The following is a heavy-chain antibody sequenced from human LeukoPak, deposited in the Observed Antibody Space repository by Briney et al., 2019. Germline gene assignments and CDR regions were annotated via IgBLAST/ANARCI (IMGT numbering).Heavy chain of an antibody. V-gene: IGHV3-66*01. CDR2: IYSGGST. J-gene: IGHJ3*01. CDR1: GFTVSSNY. Sequence: GGSLRLSCAASGFTVSSNYMSWVRQAPGKGLEWVSVIYSGGSTYYADSVKGRFTISRDNSKNTLYLQMNSLRAEDTAVYYCARDPASFLSGYRQSVWGQGTMVTVSS. D-gene: IGHD5-12*01. CDR3: ARDPASFLSGYRQSV.